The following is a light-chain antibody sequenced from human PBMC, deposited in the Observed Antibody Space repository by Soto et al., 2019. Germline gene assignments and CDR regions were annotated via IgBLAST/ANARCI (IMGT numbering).Light chain of an antibody. CDR2: GAS. CDR1: QSVSCSY. Sequence: EIVLTQSPGTLSLSPGERATLSCRASQSVSCSYLAWYQQKTGQAPRRLLYGASSSATGIPDRFSGSGSGTDFTLTISRLEPEDFAVYYCQQYGSSFTFGPGTKVDIK. V-gene: IGKV3-20*01. CDR3: QQYGSSFT. J-gene: IGKJ3*01.